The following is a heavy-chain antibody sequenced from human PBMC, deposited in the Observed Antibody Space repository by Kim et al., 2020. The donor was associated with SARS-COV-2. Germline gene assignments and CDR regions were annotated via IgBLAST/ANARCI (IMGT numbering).Heavy chain of an antibody. J-gene: IGHJ4*02. D-gene: IGHD1-26*01. CDR3: ARALPPLLYYFDY. V-gene: IGHV3-7*01. CDR2: IKQDGSQK. CDR1: GFTFSSYW. Sequence: GGSLRLSCAASGFTFSSYWMSWVRQAPGQGLEWVANIKQDGSQKSYVDSVKGRFTLSRDNAKNSLYLQMNSLRAEDTAVYYCARALPPLLYYFDYWGQGTLVTISS.